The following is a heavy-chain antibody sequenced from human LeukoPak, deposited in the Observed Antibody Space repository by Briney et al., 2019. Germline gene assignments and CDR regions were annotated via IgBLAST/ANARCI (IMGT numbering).Heavy chain of an antibody. V-gene: IGHV3-15*01. J-gene: IGHJ6*02. CDR1: GFTLSDYW. D-gene: IGHD3-3*01. CDR3: TGVAIFGVVRYYYYGMDV. Sequence: GGSLRLSCAASGFTLSDYWMSWVRQTPGKGLEWVGRIKSKTDGGTTDYAAPVKGRFTISRDDSKNTLYLQMNSLKTEDTAVYYCTGVAIFGVVRYYYYGMDVWGQGTTVTVSS. CDR2: IKSKTDGGTT.